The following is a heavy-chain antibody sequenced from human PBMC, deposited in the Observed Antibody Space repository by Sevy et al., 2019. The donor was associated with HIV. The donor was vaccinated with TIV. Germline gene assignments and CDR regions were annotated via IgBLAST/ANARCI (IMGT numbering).Heavy chain of an antibody. CDR2: ISSSFYI. Sequence: GGSLRLSCAVSGLTFNSYGMHWVRQAPGKGLEWVSSISSSFYINYADSVKGRFTISRDNAKNSLYLQMNSLRADDTAVYYCVQEIGAKNHVWGQGTTVTVSS. D-gene: IGHD3-22*01. CDR1: GLTFNSYG. V-gene: IGHV3-21*01. CDR3: VQEIGAKNHV. J-gene: IGHJ6*02.